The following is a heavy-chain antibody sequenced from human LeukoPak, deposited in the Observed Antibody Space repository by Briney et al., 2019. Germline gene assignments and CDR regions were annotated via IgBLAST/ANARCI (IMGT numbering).Heavy chain of an antibody. CDR1: GGSISSYC. J-gene: IGHJ4*02. CDR3: TRLVRYSSSWFFDY. Sequence: SETLSLTCTVSGGSISSYCWSWIRQPPGKGLEWIGYIYYSGGTNYNPSLKSRGTISVDTSKNQFSLKMSSVTAATTAVYYCTRLVRYSSSWFFDYWGQGTLVTVSS. CDR2: IYYSGGT. V-gene: IGHV4-59*08. D-gene: IGHD6-13*01.